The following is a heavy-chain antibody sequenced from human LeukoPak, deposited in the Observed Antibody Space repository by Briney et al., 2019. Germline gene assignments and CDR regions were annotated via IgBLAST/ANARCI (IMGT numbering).Heavy chain of an antibody. V-gene: IGHV3-7*01. J-gene: IGHJ4*02. CDR1: GFTFSSYW. Sequence: GGSLRLSCAASGFTFSSYWMSWVRQAPGKGLEWVANIKQDGSEKYYVVSVKGRFTISRDNAKNSLYLQMNSLRAEDTAVYYCARMASGFLEWLFAFDYWGQGTLVTVSS. D-gene: IGHD3-3*01. CDR3: ARMASGFLEWLFAFDY. CDR2: IKQDGSEK.